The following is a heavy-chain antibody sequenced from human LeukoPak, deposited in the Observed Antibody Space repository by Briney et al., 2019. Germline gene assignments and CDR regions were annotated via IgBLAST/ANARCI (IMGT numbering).Heavy chain of an antibody. D-gene: IGHD6-13*01. CDR2: ISSSSYI. CDR3: AKRGAAAGFPD. CDR1: GFTFSSYS. V-gene: IGHV3-21*04. Sequence: GGSLRLSCAASGFTFSSYSMNWVRQAPGKGLEWVSSISSSSYIYYADSVKGRFTISRDNAKNSLYLQMNSLRAEDTALYYCAKRGAAAGFPDWGQGTLVTVSS. J-gene: IGHJ1*01.